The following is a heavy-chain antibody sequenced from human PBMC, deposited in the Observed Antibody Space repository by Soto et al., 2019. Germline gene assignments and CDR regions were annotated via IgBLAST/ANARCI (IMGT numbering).Heavy chain of an antibody. Sequence: QVQLVESGGGVVQPGRSLRLSCAASGFTFSSYGMHWVRQAPGKGLEWVAVIWYDGSNKYYADSVKGRFTISRDNSKNTLYLQMNSLRAEDTAVYYCATHHPTGYSRGWRARRAVFDYWGQGTLVTVSS. V-gene: IGHV3-33*01. J-gene: IGHJ4*02. D-gene: IGHD6-19*01. CDR2: IWYDGSNK. CDR3: ATHHPTGYSRGWRARRAVFDY. CDR1: GFTFSSYG.